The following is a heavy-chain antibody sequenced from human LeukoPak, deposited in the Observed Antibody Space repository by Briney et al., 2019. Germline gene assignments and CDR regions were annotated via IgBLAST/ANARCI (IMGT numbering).Heavy chain of an antibody. CDR2: IYYSGST. CDR3: AREVPIVRGLRWDY. Sequence: SETLSLTCTVSGDSISSYYWNWVRQPPGKGLEWIGYIYYSGSTNCNPSLKSRVTISIDTSKNQLSLKLRSVTAADTAVYYCAREVPIVRGLRWDYWGQGTLVTLS. J-gene: IGHJ4*02. CDR1: GDSISSYY. V-gene: IGHV4-59*01. D-gene: IGHD3-10*01.